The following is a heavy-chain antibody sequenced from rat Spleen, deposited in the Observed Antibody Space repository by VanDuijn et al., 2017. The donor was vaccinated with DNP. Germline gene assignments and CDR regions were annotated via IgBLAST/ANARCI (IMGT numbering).Heavy chain of an antibody. CDR3: ASRPPPTRGPFDY. Sequence: EVQLVESGGGLVQPGRSLKLSCAASGFTFSDHNMAWVRQAPKKGLEWVATINYDGSNTYYRDSVKGRFTISRDNAKSTLYLQMDSLRSEDTATYYWASRPPPTRGPFDYWGQGVLVTVSS. CDR2: INYDGSNT. CDR1: GFTFSDHN. D-gene: IGHD1-4*01. J-gene: IGHJ2*01. V-gene: IGHV5-7*01.